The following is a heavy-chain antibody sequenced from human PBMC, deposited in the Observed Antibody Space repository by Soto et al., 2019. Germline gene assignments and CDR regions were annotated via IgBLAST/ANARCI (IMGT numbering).Heavy chain of an antibody. CDR3: SKDAPRYSGFDFSQ. D-gene: IGHD5-12*01. J-gene: IGHJ4*02. Sequence: QVQLVESGGGVVQPGRSLRLSCEASGFSLSTYGMHWVRQAPGKGLEWVAVISYDGSNKYHADSVKGRFTISRDNSRNPLYLQMNSLRLDDPAVYYCSKDAPRYSGFDFSQWGQGTLVTVSS. CDR2: ISYDGSNK. CDR1: GFSLSTYG. V-gene: IGHV3-30*18.